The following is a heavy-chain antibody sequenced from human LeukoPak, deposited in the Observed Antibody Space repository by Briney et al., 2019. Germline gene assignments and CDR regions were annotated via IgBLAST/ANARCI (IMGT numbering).Heavy chain of an antibody. CDR1: GGSFSGYY. CDR2: IYYSGST. J-gene: IGHJ5*02. Sequence: SETLSLTCAVYGGSFSGYYWSWIRQPPGKGLEWIGYIYYSGSTYYNPSLKSRVTISVDTSKNQFSLKPSSVTAADTAVYYCARDLPGYSYGYGGWFDPWGQGTLVTVSS. V-gene: IGHV4-34*09. CDR3: ARDLPGYSYGYGGWFDP. D-gene: IGHD5-18*01.